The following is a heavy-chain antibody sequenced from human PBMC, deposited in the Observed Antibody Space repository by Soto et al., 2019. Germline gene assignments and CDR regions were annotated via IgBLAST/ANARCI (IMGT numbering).Heavy chain of an antibody. V-gene: IGHV1-18*01. CDR1: GYTFTSYG. CDR2: ITAHNGNT. D-gene: IGHD4-17*01. J-gene: IGHJ4*02. CDR3: ARGTYGDY. Sequence: QVHLVQSGADVKKPGASVKVSCKASGYTFTSYGITWVRQAPGQGLEWMGWITAHNGNTAYAQKLQGRVIVTRYTATSSAYMELRSLISDDTAVYDCARGTYGDYWGQGALVTVSS.